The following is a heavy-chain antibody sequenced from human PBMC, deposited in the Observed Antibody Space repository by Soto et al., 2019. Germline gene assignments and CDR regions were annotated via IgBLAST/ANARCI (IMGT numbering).Heavy chain of an antibody. CDR1: GGSISSGNYY. J-gene: IGHJ4*02. CDR2: ISYSGTT. Sequence: QVQLQESGPGLVKPSQTLSLTCTVSGGSISSGNYYWIWIRQPPGKGLGWIGFISYSGTTHYSASLRSRVSISVDTSKNQFSLDLSSVTAADTAVYYCATMGTPVTGLYYFDYWGQGTLVTVSS. CDR3: ATMGTPVTGLYYFDY. D-gene: IGHD4-17*01. V-gene: IGHV4-30-4*01.